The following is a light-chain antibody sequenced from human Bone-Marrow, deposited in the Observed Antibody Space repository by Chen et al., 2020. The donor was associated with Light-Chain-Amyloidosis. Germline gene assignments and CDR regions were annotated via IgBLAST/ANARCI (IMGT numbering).Light chain of an antibody. CDR3: SSFTSSSSYV. Sequence: QSALTQPASVSGSPGQSLTISCPGTSGDVGTYNYVSWYQQHPGKAPKVLIYAVSNRPSGVSNRFSGSKSGNPASLTISGLQAEDEADYYCSSFTSSSSYVFGPGTKVTVL. J-gene: IGLJ1*01. V-gene: IGLV2-14*01. CDR2: AVS. CDR1: SGDVGTYNY.